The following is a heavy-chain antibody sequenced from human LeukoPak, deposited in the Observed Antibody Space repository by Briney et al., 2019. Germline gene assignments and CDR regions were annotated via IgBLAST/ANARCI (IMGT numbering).Heavy chain of an antibody. CDR2: ISAYNGNT. D-gene: IGHD3-10*01. Sequence: ASVKVSCKASGYSFTSYGISWVRQAPGQGLEWMGWISAYNGNTNYAQKLQGRVTMTTDTSTSTAYMELRSLRSDDTAVYYCARVFGVWFGEFTTYYYGMDVWGQGTTVTVSS. V-gene: IGHV1-18*01. J-gene: IGHJ6*02. CDR1: GYSFTSYG. CDR3: ARVFGVWFGEFTTYYYGMDV.